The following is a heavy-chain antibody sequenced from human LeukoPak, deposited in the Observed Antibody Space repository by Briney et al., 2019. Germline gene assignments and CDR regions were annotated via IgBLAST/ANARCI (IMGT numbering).Heavy chain of an antibody. CDR3: ARDLGTTVTTFGAVDI. J-gene: IGHJ3*02. D-gene: IGHD4-17*01. Sequence: SGGSPRLSCAASGFTFSHYGMHWVRQAPSKGLEWVALIWDDGNKKSHADTVKGRYTISRDNSKNTLYLQMNSLRAEDTAVYYCARDLGTTVTTFGAVDIWGQGTKGIVSS. CDR2: IWDDGNKK. CDR1: GFTFSHYG. V-gene: IGHV3-33*01.